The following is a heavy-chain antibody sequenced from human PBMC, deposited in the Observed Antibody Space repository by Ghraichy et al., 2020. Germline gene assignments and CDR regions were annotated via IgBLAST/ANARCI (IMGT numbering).Heavy chain of an antibody. CDR1: GGSFSGYY. CDR2: INHSGST. CDR3: ARVVVPAAIRAPGGPYYYGMDV. D-gene: IGHD2-2*01. Sequence: SQTLSLTCAVYGGSFSGYYWSWIRQPPGKGLEWIGEINHSGSTNYNPSLKSRVTISVDTSKNQFSLKLSSVTAADTAVYYCARVVVPAAIRAPGGPYYYGMDVWGQGTTVTVSS. V-gene: IGHV4-34*01. J-gene: IGHJ6*02.